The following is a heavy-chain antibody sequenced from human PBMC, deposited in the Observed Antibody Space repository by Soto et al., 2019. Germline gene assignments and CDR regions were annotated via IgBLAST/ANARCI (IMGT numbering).Heavy chain of an antibody. Sequence: GGALRLSCAASGFIFENFGMSWVRQAPGKGLEWISSISGSGFKKYYADSVKGPFTIPRDNSKSTVYLELNNLSAEDTAVYHCAKNQGVELVPLATVDWFDPWGQGSVVTVSS. V-gene: IGHV3-23*01. CDR2: ISGSGFKK. D-gene: IGHD2-2*01. CDR3: AKNQGVELVPLATVDWFDP. J-gene: IGHJ5*02. CDR1: GFIFENFG.